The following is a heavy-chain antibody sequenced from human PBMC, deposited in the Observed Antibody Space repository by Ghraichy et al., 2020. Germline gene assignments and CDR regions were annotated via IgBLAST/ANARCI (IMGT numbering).Heavy chain of an antibody. CDR1: GGTFSSYA. J-gene: IGHJ4*02. CDR3: ARAANDYSINPPLGY. Sequence: SVKVSCKASGGTFSSYAISWVRQAPGQGLEWMGGIIPIFGTANYAQKFQGRVTITADESTSTAYMELSSLRSEDTAVYYCARAANDYSINPPLGYWGQGTLVTVSS. V-gene: IGHV1-69*13. D-gene: IGHD4-11*01. CDR2: IIPIFGTA.